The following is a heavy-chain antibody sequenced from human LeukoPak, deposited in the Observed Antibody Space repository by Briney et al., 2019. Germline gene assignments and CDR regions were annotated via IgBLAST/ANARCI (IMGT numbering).Heavy chain of an antibody. CDR3: ARVGPTYYYYYMDV. Sequence: GGSLRLSCEASGFTFSDYCMNWVRQAPGKGLGWVSYISYSGNIINYADSVRGRFTISRDNAKNSLYLQMNSLRAEDTAVYYCARVGPTYYYYYMDVWGKGTTVTVSS. CDR2: ISYSGNII. CDR1: GFTFSDYC. V-gene: IGHV3-48*04. J-gene: IGHJ6*03.